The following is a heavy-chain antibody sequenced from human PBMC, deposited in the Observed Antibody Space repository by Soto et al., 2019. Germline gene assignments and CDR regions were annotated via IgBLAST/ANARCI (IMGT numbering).Heavy chain of an antibody. D-gene: IGHD2-15*01. J-gene: IGHJ5*02. CDR2: INTDGSNT. V-gene: IGHV3-74*01. CDR1: GLTFNRYW. Sequence: GGSLRLSCAASGLTFNRYWMHWVRHAPGKGLVWVSHINTDGSNTNYANSVKGRFTISRDNAKSTLFLQMNSLRDEDTAVYYCAREFCSGGNCYTYYFDPWGQGIPVTVSS. CDR3: AREFCSGGNCYTYYFDP.